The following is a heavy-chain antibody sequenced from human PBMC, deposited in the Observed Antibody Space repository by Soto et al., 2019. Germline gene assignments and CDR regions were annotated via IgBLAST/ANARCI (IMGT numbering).Heavy chain of an antibody. CDR1: GGSFSGYH. Sequence: PSETLSLTCAVYGGSFSGYHWSWIRQPPGKGLEWIGEINHSGSTNYNPSLKSRVTISVDTSKNQFSLKLSSVTAADTAVYYCARVKFGELLYALDYWGKGTLVTVSS. J-gene: IGHJ4*02. CDR3: ARVKFGELLYALDY. CDR2: INHSGST. D-gene: IGHD3-10*01. V-gene: IGHV4-34*01.